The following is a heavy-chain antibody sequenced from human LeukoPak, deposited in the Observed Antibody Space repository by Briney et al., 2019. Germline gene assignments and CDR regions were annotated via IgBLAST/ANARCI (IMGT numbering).Heavy chain of an antibody. J-gene: IGHJ4*02. D-gene: IGHD3-16*02. CDR3: AKDPVGGVIVYYFDY. V-gene: IGHV3-30*18. Sequence: PGRSLRLSCAASGFTFSSYGMHWVRQAPGKGLEWVAVISYDGSNKYYADSVKGRFTISRDNSKNTLHLQMNSLRAEDTAVYYCAKDPVGGVIVYYFDYWGQGTLVTVSS. CDR2: ISYDGSNK. CDR1: GFTFSSYG.